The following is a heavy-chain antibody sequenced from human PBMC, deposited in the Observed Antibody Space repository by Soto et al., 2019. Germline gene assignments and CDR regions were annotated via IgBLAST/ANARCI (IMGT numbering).Heavy chain of an antibody. CDR2: TSYDGSNK. V-gene: IGHV3-30-3*01. Sequence: GGSLRLSCAASGFTFSSYSIHWVRQAPGKGLEWVAVTSYDGSNKYYADSVKGRFTISRDNSKNTLHLQMESLKAEDTAVYYCARASAWYLDYWGQGTLVTVSS. CDR1: GFTFSSYS. CDR3: ARASAWYLDY. J-gene: IGHJ4*02.